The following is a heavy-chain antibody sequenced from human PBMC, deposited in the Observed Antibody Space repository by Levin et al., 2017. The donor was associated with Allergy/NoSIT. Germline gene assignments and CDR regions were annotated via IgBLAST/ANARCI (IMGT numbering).Heavy chain of an antibody. CDR1: GFTFSSYW. V-gene: IGHV3-7*04. CDR2: IKQDGSEK. D-gene: IGHD5-12*01. CDR3: ARDGYSGYDESIPFDY. J-gene: IGHJ4*02. Sequence: GGSLRLSCAASGFTFSSYWMSWVRQAPGKGLEWVANIKQDGSEKYYVDSVKGRFTISRDNAKNSLYLQMNSLRAEDTAVYYCARDGYSGYDESIPFDYWGQGTLVTVSS.